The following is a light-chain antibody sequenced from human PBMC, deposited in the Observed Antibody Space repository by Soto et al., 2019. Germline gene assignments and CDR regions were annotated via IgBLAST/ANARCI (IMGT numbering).Light chain of an antibody. J-gene: IGLJ1*01. V-gene: IGLV2-14*01. CDR3: GSYTSTSTLYV. CDR1: SSDIGGYNY. Sequence: QSVLTQPASVSGSPGQSITISCTGTSSDIGGYNYVSWYQQRPGKAPKLMIYEVSSRPSGVSNRFSGSKSGNTASLTISGLQAEDEADYFCGSYTSTSTLYVFGSGTKVTVL. CDR2: EVS.